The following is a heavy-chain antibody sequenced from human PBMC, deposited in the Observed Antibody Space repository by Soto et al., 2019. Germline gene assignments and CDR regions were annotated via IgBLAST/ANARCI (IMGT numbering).Heavy chain of an antibody. J-gene: IGHJ5*02. D-gene: IGHD6-13*01. CDR2: INHSGST. V-gene: IGHV4-34*01. CDR1: GGSFSGYY. CDR3: ASLIAAAGRGDNWFDP. Sequence: SETLSLTCAVYGGSFSGYYWTWIRQPPGTGLEWIGEINHSGSTNYNPSLKSRVTISVDTSKNQFSLKLSSVTAADTAVYYCASLIAAAGRGDNWFDPWGQGTLVTV.